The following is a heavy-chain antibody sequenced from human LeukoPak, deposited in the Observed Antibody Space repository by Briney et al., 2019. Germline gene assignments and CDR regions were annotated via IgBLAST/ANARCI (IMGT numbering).Heavy chain of an antibody. CDR1: GGSISSSSYY. J-gene: IGHJ5*02. Sequence: VKPSETLSLTCTVSGGSISSSSYYWGWIRQPPGKGLEWIGSIYYSGSTYYNPSLKSRVTISVDTSKNQFSLKLSSVTAADTAVYYCARGVYDILTGEYNWSDPWGQGTLVTVSS. CDR3: ARGVYDILTGEYNWSDP. D-gene: IGHD3-9*01. CDR2: IYYSGST. V-gene: IGHV4-39*01.